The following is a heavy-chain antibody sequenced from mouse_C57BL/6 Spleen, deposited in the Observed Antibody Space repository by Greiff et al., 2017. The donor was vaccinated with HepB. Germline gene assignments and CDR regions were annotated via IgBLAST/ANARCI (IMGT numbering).Heavy chain of an antibody. CDR3: ARYGYYDYAMDY. J-gene: IGHJ4*01. Sequence: VQLQQSGAELVKPGASVKISCKASGYAFSSYWMNWVKQRPGKGLEWIGQIYPGDGDTNYNGKFKGKATLTADKSSSTAYMQLSSLTSEDSAVYFCARYGYYDYAMDYWGQGTSVTVSS. CDR2: IYPGDGDT. V-gene: IGHV1-80*01. D-gene: IGHD2-3*01. CDR1: GYAFSSYW.